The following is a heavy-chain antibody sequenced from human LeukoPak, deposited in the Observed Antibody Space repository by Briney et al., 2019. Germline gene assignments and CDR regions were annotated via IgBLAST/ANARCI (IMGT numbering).Heavy chain of an antibody. CDR2: ISAYNGNT. CDR3: ARARGHYYDSSGYPTIPHAFDI. J-gene: IGHJ3*02. CDR1: GYTFTSYG. V-gene: IGHV1-18*01. D-gene: IGHD3-22*01. Sequence: ASVKVSCKASGYTFTSYGISWVRQAPGQGLEWMGWISAYNGNTNYAQKLQGRVTITADESTSTAYMELSSLRSEDTAVYYCARARGHYYDSSGYPTIPHAFDIWGQGTMVTVSS.